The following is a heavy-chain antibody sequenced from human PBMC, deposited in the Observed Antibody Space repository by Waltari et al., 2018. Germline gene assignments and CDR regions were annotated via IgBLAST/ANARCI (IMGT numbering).Heavy chain of an antibody. CDR3: AKGRGHDWYFDY. CDR1: GFTFSSYA. CDR2: SSGRGGST. V-gene: IGHV3-23*01. D-gene: IGHD3-9*01. Sequence: EVQLLESGGGLVQPGGSLRLSCSASGFTFSSYAMSWVRQAPGKGLEWVSASSGRGGSTYEADSVKGRFTISRDNSKNTLYLQMNSLRAEDTAVYYCAKGRGHDWYFDYWGQGTLVTVSS. J-gene: IGHJ4*02.